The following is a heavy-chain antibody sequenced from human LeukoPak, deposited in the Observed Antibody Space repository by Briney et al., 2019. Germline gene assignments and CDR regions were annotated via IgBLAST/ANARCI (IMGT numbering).Heavy chain of an antibody. CDR1: GGSISSGGYS. D-gene: IGHD3-16*01. V-gene: IGHV4-30-2*01. J-gene: IGHJ6*04. CDR3: ARVVLGEGMDV. CDR2: IYHSGST. Sequence: PSETLSLTCAVSGGSISSGGYSWSWIRQPPGKGLEWIGYIYHSGSTYYNPSLKSRVTISVDRSKNQFSLKLSSVTAADTAVYYCARVVLGEGMDVWGKGTTVTVCS.